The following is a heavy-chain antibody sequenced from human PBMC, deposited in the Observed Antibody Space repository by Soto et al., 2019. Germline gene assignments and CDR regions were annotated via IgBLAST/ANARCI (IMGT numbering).Heavy chain of an antibody. D-gene: IGHD1-1*01. Sequence: GGSLRLSCAASGFTFSNAWMNWVRQAPGKGLEWVGRIKSKTDGGTTDYAAPVKGRFTISRDDSKNTLYLQMNSLKTEDTAVYYCVRTIQAGTTTYFDYWGQGTLVTVSS. CDR1: GFTFSNAW. CDR3: VRTIQAGTTTYFDY. J-gene: IGHJ4*02. V-gene: IGHV3-15*07. CDR2: IKSKTDGGTT.